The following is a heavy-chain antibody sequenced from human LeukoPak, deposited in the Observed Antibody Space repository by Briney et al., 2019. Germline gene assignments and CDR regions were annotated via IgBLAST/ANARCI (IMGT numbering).Heavy chain of an antibody. V-gene: IGHV4-34*01. J-gene: IGHJ4*02. D-gene: IGHD1-26*01. CDR1: GGSFSDYF. CDR2: INHSGST. Sequence: PSETLSLTCAVYGGSFSDYFWSWIRQPPGKGLEWIGEINHSGSTNYNPSPKSRVTISVDTSKNQFSLELSSVTAADTAVYYCAGGSAEAWDLPHYWGQGTLVTVSS. CDR3: AGGSAEAWDLPHY.